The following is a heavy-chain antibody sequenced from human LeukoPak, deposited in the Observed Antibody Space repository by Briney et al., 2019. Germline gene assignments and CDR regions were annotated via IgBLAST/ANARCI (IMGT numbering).Heavy chain of an antibody. CDR1: GGTFSSYA. D-gene: IGHD6-13*01. J-gene: IGHJ4*02. CDR2: IIPIFGTA. Sequence: SVKVSCKASGGTFSSYAISRVRQAPGQGLEWMGRIIPIFGTANYAQKFQGRVTITTDESTSTAYMELSSLRSEDTAVYYCAREEAGDFDYWGQGTLVTVSS. V-gene: IGHV1-69*05. CDR3: AREEAGDFDY.